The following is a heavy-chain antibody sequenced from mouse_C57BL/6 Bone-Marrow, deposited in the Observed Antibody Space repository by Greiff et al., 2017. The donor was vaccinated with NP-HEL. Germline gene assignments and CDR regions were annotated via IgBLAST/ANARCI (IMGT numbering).Heavy chain of an antibody. CDR3: AREMVTPAYYYAMDY. V-gene: IGHV5-4*01. CDR2: ISDGGSYT. J-gene: IGHJ4*01. Sequence: EVHLVESGGGLVKPGGSLKLSCAASGFTFSSYAMSWVRQTPEKRLEWVATISDGGSYTYYPDNVKGRFTISRDNAKNNLYLQMSHLKSEDTAMYYCAREMVTPAYYYAMDYWGQGTSVTVSS. D-gene: IGHD2-3*01. CDR1: GFTFSSYA.